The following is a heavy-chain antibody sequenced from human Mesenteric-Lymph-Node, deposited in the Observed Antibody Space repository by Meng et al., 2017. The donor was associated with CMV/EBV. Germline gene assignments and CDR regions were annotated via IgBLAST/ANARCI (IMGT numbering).Heavy chain of an antibody. CDR1: GGSISNYY. Sequence: SETLSLTCTVSGGSISNYYWNWIRQPPGKGLEWVGYIYYNESSNYNPSLKSRVSISLDTSKNQFSLKLSSVTPEDTAVYYCARDSRGIYYYDSSRSYYFDYWGQGTLVTVSS. CDR3: ARDSRGIYYYDSSRSYYFDY. D-gene: IGHD3-22*01. J-gene: IGHJ4*02. CDR2: IYYNESS. V-gene: IGHV4-59*12.